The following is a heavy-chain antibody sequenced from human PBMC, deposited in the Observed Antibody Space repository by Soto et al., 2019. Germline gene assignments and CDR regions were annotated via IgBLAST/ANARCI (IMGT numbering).Heavy chain of an antibody. CDR3: ARDRLIAVTGLLHY. CDR1: GYPFTIYG. V-gene: IGHV1-18*01. CDR2: ISAYNGKT. Sequence: QVKRVQSGAEVKKPGASVKVACKTSGYPFTIYGTNWVRQAPGQGPEWMGWISAYNGKTSYAQKFQGRVTMTTDTSTSTAYMELMSLRSDDTAVYYCARDRLIAVTGLLHYWCQGTLVTVSS. D-gene: IGHD6-19*01. J-gene: IGHJ4*02.